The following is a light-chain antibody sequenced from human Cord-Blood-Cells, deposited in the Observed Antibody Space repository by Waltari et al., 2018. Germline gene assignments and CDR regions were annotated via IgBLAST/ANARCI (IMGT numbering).Light chain of an antibody. CDR1: SSDVGGYNY. CDR2: EVS. Sequence: QSALTQPPSASGSPGQSVTISCTGTSSDVGGYNYVSWYQQDPGKAPKLMIYEVSKRPSGVPYRFSGSRSGNTASLTVAGLQAEDEADYYCSSYAGSNNVVFGGGTTLTGL. CDR3: SSYAGSNNVV. J-gene: IGLJ2*01. V-gene: IGLV2-8*01.